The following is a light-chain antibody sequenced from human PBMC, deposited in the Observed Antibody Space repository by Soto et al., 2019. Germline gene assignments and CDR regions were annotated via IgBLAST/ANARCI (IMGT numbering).Light chain of an antibody. CDR1: QSVSSNY. J-gene: IGKJ2*01. Sequence: EIVLTQSPGTLSLSPGERGTLSCRASQSVSSNYLAWYQQKPGQAPRLLIYGASRRATGIPGRFSGSGSGTDFTLSISKLEPEDSAVYHCQQYGGSPLFTFGQGTKLEI. CDR3: QQYGGSPLFT. CDR2: GAS. V-gene: IGKV3-20*01.